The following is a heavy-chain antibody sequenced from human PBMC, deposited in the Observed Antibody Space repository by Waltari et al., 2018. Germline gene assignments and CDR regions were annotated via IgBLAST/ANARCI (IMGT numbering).Heavy chain of an antibody. CDR2: IYSGGST. J-gene: IGHJ3*02. V-gene: IGHV3-53*01. D-gene: IGHD6-19*01. CDR3: ALAVAFSHDAFDI. Sequence: EVQLVESGGGLIQPGGSLRLSCAASGFTVSRNYMSWVRQAPGKGLEWVSVIYSGGSTYYADSVKGRFTISRDNSKNTLYLQMNSLRAEDTAVYYCALAVAFSHDAFDIWGQGTMVTVSS. CDR1: GFTVSRNY.